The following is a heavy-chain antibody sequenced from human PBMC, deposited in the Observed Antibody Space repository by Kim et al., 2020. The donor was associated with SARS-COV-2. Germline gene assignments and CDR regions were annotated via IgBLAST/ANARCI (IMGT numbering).Heavy chain of an antibody. CDR3: ARAHEYDILTWRRFDAFDI. CDR2: IYTSGST. D-gene: IGHD3-9*01. V-gene: IGHV4-61*02. CDR1: GGSISSGSYY. Sequence: SETLSLTCTVSGGSISSGSYYWSWIRQPAGKGLEWIGRIYTSGSTNYNPSLKSRVTISVDTSKNQFSLKLSSVTAADTAVYYCARAHEYDILTWRRFDAFDIWGQGTMVTVSS. J-gene: IGHJ3*02.